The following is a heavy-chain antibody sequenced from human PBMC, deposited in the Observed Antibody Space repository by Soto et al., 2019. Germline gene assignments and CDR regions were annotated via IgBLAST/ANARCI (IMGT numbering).Heavy chain of an antibody. J-gene: IGHJ4*02. V-gene: IGHV3-11*05. CDR1: TLTFSGRY. CDR2: ISGTSTDT. CDR3: VRGTRDGGDS. D-gene: IGHD2-2*01. Sequence: QVQLVESGGDLVKPGGSLRLSCAASTLTFSGRYMSWIRQAPGKGLEWVSYISGTSTDTNYEDSVRGRFTISRDNDKKSLYLQMSRLRAEDTAKYYCVRGTRDGGDSWGQGTLVTVAS.